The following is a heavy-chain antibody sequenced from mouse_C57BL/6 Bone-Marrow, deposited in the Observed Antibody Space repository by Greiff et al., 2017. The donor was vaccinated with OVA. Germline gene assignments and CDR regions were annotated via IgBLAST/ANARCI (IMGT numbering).Heavy chain of an antibody. CDR3: ASNLPHWYFDV. Sequence: QVQLQQPGTELVKPGASVKISCKASGYAFSSSWMNWVKQRPGKGLEWIGRIYPGDGDTNYNGKFKGKATLTADKSSSTAYMQLSSLTSEDSAVYFCASNLPHWYFDVWGTGTTVTVSS. J-gene: IGHJ1*03. V-gene: IGHV1-82*01. CDR2: IYPGDGDT. CDR1: GYAFSSSW.